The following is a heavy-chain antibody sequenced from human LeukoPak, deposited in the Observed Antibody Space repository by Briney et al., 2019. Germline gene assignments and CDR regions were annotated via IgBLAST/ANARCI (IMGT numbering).Heavy chain of an antibody. D-gene: IGHD3-10*01. CDR1: GFTFSSYA. CDR2: ISGSGGST. CDR3: AKDKSYYYDSGSYGLDY. V-gene: IGHV3-23*01. J-gene: IGHJ4*02. Sequence: GGSLRLSCAASGFTFSSYAMSWVRQAPGKGLEWVSAISGSGGSTYYADSVKGRFTVSRDNSKNTLYLQMNSLRAEDTAVYYCAKDKSYYYDSGSYGLDYWGQGTLVTVSS.